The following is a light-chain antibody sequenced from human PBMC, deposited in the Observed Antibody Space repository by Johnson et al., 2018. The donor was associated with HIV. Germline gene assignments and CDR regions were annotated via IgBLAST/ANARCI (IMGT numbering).Light chain of an antibody. CDR2: DNN. V-gene: IGLV1-51*01. J-gene: IGLJ1*01. CDR1: SSNIGNNY. CDR3: GTWDLSLNAYV. Sequence: QSALTQPPSVSAAPGQKVTISCSGSSSNIGNNYVSWYQQVPGAAPKLLIYDNNKRPSGIPDRFSGSKSGTSATLGITGLQTGDEADYFCGTWDLSLNAYVFGPGTKVTVL.